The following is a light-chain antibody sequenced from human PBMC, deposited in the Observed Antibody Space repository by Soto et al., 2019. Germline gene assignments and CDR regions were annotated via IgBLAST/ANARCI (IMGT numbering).Light chain of an antibody. Sequence: QSVLTQPPSASGTPGQRVTISCSGSGSNIGSNTVDWYQQLPGTAPQLLIYSNNQRPSGVPDRFSGSKSGTSVSLAISGHQSEEEADYYCAAWDDSLNGRLFGTGSKLTVL. CDR1: GSNIGSNT. J-gene: IGLJ1*01. CDR2: SNN. CDR3: AAWDDSLNGRL. V-gene: IGLV1-44*01.